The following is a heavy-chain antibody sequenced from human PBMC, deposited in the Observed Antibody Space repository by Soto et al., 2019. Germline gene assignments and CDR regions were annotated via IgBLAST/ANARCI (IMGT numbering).Heavy chain of an antibody. CDR1: GYSFTSYW. CDR3: ERGPGDGYTAGAFDI. CDR2: IDPSDSYT. V-gene: IGHV5-10-1*01. Sequence: GESLKISCKGSGYSFTSYWISWVRQMPGKGLEWMGRIDPSDSYTNYSPSFQGHVTISADKSISTAYLQWSSLKASDTAMYYCERGPGDGYTAGAFDIWGQGTMVPVSS. J-gene: IGHJ3*02. D-gene: IGHD5-12*01.